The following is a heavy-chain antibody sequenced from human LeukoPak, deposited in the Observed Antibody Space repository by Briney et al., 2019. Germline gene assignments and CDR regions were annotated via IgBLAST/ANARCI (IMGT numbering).Heavy chain of an antibody. D-gene: IGHD6-13*01. V-gene: IGHV4-39*01. CDR2: INHSGST. CDR1: GGSISSSSYY. CDR3: ARHFGYSSSSPLGPY. Sequence: SETLSLTCTVSGGSISSSSYYWSWIRQPPGKGLEWIGEINHSGSTNYNPSLKSRVTISVDTSKNQFSLKLSSVTAADTAVYYCARHFGYSSSSPLGPYWGQGTLVTVSS. J-gene: IGHJ4*02.